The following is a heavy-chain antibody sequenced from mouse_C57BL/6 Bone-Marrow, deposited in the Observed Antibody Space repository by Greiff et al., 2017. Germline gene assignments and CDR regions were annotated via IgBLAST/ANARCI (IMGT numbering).Heavy chain of an antibody. CDR1: GYTFTSYG. Sequence: VQLQQSGAELARPGASVKLSCKASGYTFTSYGISWVKQRTGQGLEWIGEIYPRSGNTYYNEKFKGKATLTADKSSSTAYMGLRSLTSEDSAVYFCARGGDYGRRDYWGQGTTLTVSS. V-gene: IGHV1-81*01. J-gene: IGHJ2*01. D-gene: IGHD1-1*01. CDR3: ARGGDYGRRDY. CDR2: IYPRSGNT.